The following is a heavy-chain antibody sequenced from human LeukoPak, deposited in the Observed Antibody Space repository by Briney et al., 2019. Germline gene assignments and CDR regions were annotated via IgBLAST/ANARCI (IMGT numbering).Heavy chain of an antibody. Sequence: SETLSLTCTISGGSISSSSYYWGWIRQPPEKGLEWIGSIYYSGSTYYNPSLKSRVTISVDTSKNQFSLKLSSVTAADTAVYYCARLGDFWSGSAGVDYWGQGALVTVSS. J-gene: IGHJ4*02. CDR2: IYYSGST. CDR3: ARLGDFWSGSAGVDY. D-gene: IGHD3-3*01. V-gene: IGHV4-39*01. CDR1: GGSISSSSYY.